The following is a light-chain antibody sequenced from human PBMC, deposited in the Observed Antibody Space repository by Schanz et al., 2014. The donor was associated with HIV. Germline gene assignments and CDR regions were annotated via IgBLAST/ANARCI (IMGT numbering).Light chain of an antibody. CDR3: QSSDSSLSAVV. CDR2: AGN. Sequence: QSVLTQPPSASGTPGQRVTISCSGSSSNIGINTVNWYQHLPGTAPKLLIYAGNQRASGVPDRFSGSKSGSSASLAITGLQAGDEADYYCQSSDSSLSAVVFGGGTKLTVL. J-gene: IGLJ2*01. V-gene: IGLV1-44*01. CDR1: SSNIGINT.